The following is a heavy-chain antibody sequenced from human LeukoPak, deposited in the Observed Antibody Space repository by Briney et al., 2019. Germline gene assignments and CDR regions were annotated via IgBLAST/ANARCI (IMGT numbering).Heavy chain of an antibody. V-gene: IGHV4-39*01. D-gene: IGHD6-13*01. CDR3: ARAHSSSWYYFDY. Sequence: PSETLSLTCTVSGGSISSSSYYWGWIRQPPGKGLEWIGSIYYSGSTYYNPSLKSRVTISVDTSKNQFSLKLSSVTAADTAVYYCARAHSSSWYYFDYWGQGTLVTVSS. CDR1: GGSISSSSYY. CDR2: IYYSGST. J-gene: IGHJ4*02.